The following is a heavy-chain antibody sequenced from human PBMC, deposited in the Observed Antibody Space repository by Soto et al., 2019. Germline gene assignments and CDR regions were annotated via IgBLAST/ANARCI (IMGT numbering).Heavy chain of an antibody. CDR3: ARDPSIRPAGWFGP. CDR2: IYYSGST. CDR1: GGSISSYY. V-gene: IGHV4-59*13. Sequence: SETLSLTCTVSGGSISSYYWSRIRQPPGKGLEWIGYIYYSGSTNSNPSLKSRVTISVDTSKNQLSLKLSSVTAADTAVHYCARDPSIRPAGWFGPWGQGTVVTVSS. J-gene: IGHJ5*02.